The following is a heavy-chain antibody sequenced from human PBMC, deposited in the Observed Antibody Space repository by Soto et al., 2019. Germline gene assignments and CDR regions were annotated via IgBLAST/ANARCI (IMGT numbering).Heavy chain of an antibody. D-gene: IGHD4-17*01. V-gene: IGHV1-8*01. CDR3: ARVSSTGIDYGDYKPYWYFDL. J-gene: IGHJ2*01. CDR2: MQPSTGRT. CDR1: GYSFTSLD. Sequence: QVQLVQSGAEVREPGASVKVSCKASGYSFTSLDINWVRQTAGQGLEWMGWMQPSTGRTGYAQKFQGRVTMTRDTSINTAYMELTTLTSDDTAVYYCARVSSTGIDYGDYKPYWYFDLWGRGTLVTVSS.